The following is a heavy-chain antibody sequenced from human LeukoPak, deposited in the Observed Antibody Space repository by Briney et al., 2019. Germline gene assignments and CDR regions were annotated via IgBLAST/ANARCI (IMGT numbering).Heavy chain of an antibody. CDR1: GYTFTSYD. V-gene: IGHV1-8*03. J-gene: IGHJ6*03. CDR2: MNPNSGNT. Sequence: GASVKVSCKASGYTFTSYDINWVRQATGQGLEWMGWMNPNSGNTGYAQKFQGRVTITRNTSISTAYMELSSLRSEDTAVYYCARVYRSSWYGEYYYMDVWGKGTTVTVSS. CDR3: ARVYRSSWYGEYYYMDV. D-gene: IGHD6-13*01.